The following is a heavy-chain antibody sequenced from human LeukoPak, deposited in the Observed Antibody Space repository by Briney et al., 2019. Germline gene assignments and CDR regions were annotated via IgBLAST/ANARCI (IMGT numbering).Heavy chain of an antibody. CDR3: ARPNTALGAFDI. D-gene: IGHD5-18*01. Sequence: SETLSLTCTVSGGSISSYYWSWIRQPPGKGLEWMGYINYSGSTNYNPSLKSRVTISVDTSKNQFSLKLSSVTAADTAVYYCARPNTALGAFDIWGQGTMVTVSS. CDR2: INYSGST. J-gene: IGHJ3*02. CDR1: GGSISSYY. V-gene: IGHV4-59*08.